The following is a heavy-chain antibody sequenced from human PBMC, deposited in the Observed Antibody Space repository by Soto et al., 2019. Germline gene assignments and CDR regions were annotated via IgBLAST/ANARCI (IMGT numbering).Heavy chain of an antibody. J-gene: IGHJ4*02. V-gene: IGHV3-33*01. CDR2: IWYDGSNK. CDR1: GFTFSSYG. Sequence: SLRLSCAASGFTFSSYGMHWVRQAPGKGLEWVAVIWYDGSNKYYADSVKGRFTISRDNSKNTLYLQMNSLRAEDTAVYYCARDAGYLYYYFDYWGQGTLVTVSS. D-gene: IGHD6-25*01. CDR3: ARDAGYLYYYFDY.